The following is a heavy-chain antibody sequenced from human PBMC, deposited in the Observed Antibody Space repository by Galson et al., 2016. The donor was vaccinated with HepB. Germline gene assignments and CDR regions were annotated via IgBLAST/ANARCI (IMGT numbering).Heavy chain of an antibody. CDR2: INEDGGGK. J-gene: IGHJ5*02. V-gene: IGHV3-7*01. CDR3: GRPSTDYYCSRNYFWFNP. Sequence: SLRLSCAVSGLTFSNFWMSWVRQAPGKGLEWVANINEDGGGKYYVDSVKGRFTISRDNAKNSLYLQMNSLRAEDTAVYYCGRPSTDYYCSRNYFWFNPWGQGALVTVSS. D-gene: IGHD3-10*01. CDR1: GLTFSNFW.